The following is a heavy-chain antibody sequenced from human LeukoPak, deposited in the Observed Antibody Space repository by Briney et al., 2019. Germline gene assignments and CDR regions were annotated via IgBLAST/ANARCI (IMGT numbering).Heavy chain of an antibody. J-gene: IGHJ5*02. Sequence: SETLSLTCTVSGCSISSYYWSWLRQPPGKGLEWLGYIYYSGSTNYNPSLKSRVTISVDTSKNQFSLKLSSVTAADTAVYYCARKGSYTNWFDPWGQGTLVTVSS. CDR2: IYYSGST. CDR1: GCSISSYY. V-gene: IGHV4-59*01. CDR3: ARKGSYTNWFDP. D-gene: IGHD3-10*01.